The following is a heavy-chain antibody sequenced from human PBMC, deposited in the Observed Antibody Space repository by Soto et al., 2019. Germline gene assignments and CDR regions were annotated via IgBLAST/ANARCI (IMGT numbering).Heavy chain of an antibody. CDR1: GGSISSGGSY. J-gene: IGHJ4*02. V-gene: IGHV4-30-4*01. CDR3: VRYCSTTKCPFDY. CDR2: IYYSGNT. Sequence: SETLSLTCTVSGGSISSGGSYWGWIRQPPGKGLEWIGYIYYSGNTYFNPSLKSRVTLSVDTSKNQFSLNLSSVTAADTAVYYCVRYCSTTKCPFDYWGQGTLVTVS. D-gene: IGHD2-2*01.